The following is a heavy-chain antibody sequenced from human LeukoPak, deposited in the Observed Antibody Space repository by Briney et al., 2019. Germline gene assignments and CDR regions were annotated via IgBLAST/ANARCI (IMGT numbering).Heavy chain of an antibody. CDR2: ISGSGGST. J-gene: IGHJ4*02. V-gene: IGHV3-23*01. D-gene: IGHD3-3*01. Sequence: RSLRLSCAASGFSFSSYAMHWVRQAPGKGLEWVSAISGSGGSTYYADSVKGRFTISRDNSKNTLYLQMNSLRAEDTAVYYCAKGPTYYDFWSGHYWGQGTLVTVSS. CDR1: GFSFSSYA. CDR3: AKGPTYYDFWSGHY.